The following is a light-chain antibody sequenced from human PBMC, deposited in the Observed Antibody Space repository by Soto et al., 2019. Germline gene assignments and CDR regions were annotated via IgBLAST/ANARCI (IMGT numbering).Light chain of an antibody. Sequence: DIVMTQSPATLSVSPGERATLSCRASQSVSSYLAWYQQKPGQAPNLLIYGASTRATGIPARFSGSGSGTEFTLTISSLQSEDFAVYYCQQYNNCPPTFGQGTKVEIK. CDR3: QQYNNCPPT. J-gene: IGKJ1*01. CDR2: GAS. CDR1: QSVSSY. V-gene: IGKV3-15*01.